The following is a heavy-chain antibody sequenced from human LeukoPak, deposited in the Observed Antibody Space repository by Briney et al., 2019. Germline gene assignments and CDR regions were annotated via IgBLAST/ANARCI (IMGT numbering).Heavy chain of an antibody. Sequence: GGSLRLSCAASGFTFSSYSMNWVRQAPTKALEWVSSISSSSSYIYYADSVKDRLSISRDNAKNSLYLQMNSLRAEDTAVYYCARMHCSGGSCYSVWYYFDYWGQGTLVTVSS. V-gene: IGHV3-21*01. J-gene: IGHJ4*02. CDR2: ISSSSSYI. CDR1: GFTFSSYS. D-gene: IGHD2-15*01. CDR3: ARMHCSGGSCYSVWYYFDY.